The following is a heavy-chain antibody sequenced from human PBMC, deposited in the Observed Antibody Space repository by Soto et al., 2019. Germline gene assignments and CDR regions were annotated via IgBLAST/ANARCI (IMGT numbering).Heavy chain of an antibody. D-gene: IGHD2-2*01. CDR2: VYYSGST. CDR3: ARDAFSSSHFDY. J-gene: IGHJ4*02. CDR1: GGSISNHY. V-gene: IGHV4-59*11. Sequence: QVQLQESGPGLVKPSETLSLTCTVSGGSISNHYWSWIRQPPGKGLEWIGYVYYSGSTNYNPSLKSRVTISVDTSKNQFSLKLSSVTAADTAVYYCARDAFSSSHFDYWGQGIPVTVSS.